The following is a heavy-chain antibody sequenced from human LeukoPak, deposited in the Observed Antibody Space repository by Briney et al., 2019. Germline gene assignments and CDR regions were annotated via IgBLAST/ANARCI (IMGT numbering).Heavy chain of an antibody. V-gene: IGHV4-38-2*02. CDR3: ARMGVGLTAEVDY. D-gene: IGHD1-26*01. J-gene: IGHJ4*02. CDR1: GYSFSSGYY. Sequence: PSETLSLTCIVSGYSFSSGYYWGWIRQPPGKGLEWIGGMYHSGTTFFTPSLRDRVTISIDTSKNQFSLRLSSETAADTAVYYCARMGVGLTAEVDYWGQGTLVTVSS. CDR2: MYHSGTT.